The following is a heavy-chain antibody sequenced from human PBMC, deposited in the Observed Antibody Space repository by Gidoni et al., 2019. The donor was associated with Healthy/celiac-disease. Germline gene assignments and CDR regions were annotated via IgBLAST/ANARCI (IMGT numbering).Heavy chain of an antibody. CDR2: IYYRGDT. Sequence: QLQLQESGPGLVKPSETLSLTCPVSGGSIRSSDYYWGWVRQHPGKGLEWIGTIYYRGDTYYNPSLKSRVTRSVDMSRNQFSLWLTSVTAADTAMYYCARDVRYSSSWSHFDYWGQGILVTVSS. V-gene: IGHV4-39*07. CDR1: GGSIRSSDYY. D-gene: IGHD6-13*01. CDR3: ARDVRYSSSWSHFDY. J-gene: IGHJ4*02.